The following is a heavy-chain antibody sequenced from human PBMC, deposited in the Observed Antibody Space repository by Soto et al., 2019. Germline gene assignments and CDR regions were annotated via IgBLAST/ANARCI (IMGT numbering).Heavy chain of an antibody. CDR1: GGTFSSYA. D-gene: IGHD1-7*01. J-gene: IGHJ6*02. V-gene: IGHV1-69*13. CDR2: IIPIFGTA. CDR3: ASILELRLWDYYYYYVMDV. Sequence: GASVKVSCKASGGTFSSYAISWVRQAPGQGLEWMGGIIPIFGTANYAQKFQGRVTITADESTSTAYMELSSLRSEDTAVYYCASILELRLWDYYYYYVMDVWGQGTTVTVSS.